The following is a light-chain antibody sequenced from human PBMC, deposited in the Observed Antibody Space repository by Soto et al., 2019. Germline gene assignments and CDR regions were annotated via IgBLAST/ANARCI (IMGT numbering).Light chain of an antibody. Sequence: QSVLTQPASVSGSPGQSITISCTGSSSDIGGYNYDSWYQHHPGRAPKLMIYDVTYRPSGVSDRFSGSKSGNTASLTISGLQAEDEADYYCNSYSSSSSPVVFGGGTKLTVL. CDR3: NSYSSSSSPVV. CDR2: DVT. CDR1: SSDIGGYNY. V-gene: IGLV2-14*03. J-gene: IGLJ2*01.